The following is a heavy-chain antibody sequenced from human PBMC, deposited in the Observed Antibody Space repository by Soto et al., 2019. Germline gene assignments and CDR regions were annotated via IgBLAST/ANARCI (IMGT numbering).Heavy chain of an antibody. CDR3: ARQIYDSDTGPNFQYYFDS. J-gene: IGHJ4*02. V-gene: IGHV5-10-1*04. D-gene: IGHD3-22*01. CDR1: GYSFAGYW. Sequence: PGESLKISCKGSGYSFAGYWITWVRQKPGKGLEWMGRIDPSDSQTYCSPSFRGQVTISATKSITTVFLQWSSLRASDTAMYYCARQIYDSDTGPNFQYYFDSWGQGTPVTVSS. CDR2: IDPSDSQT.